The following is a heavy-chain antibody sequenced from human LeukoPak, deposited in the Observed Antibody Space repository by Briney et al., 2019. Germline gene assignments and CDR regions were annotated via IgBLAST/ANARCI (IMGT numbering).Heavy chain of an antibody. CDR1: GFTFSSYG. V-gene: IGHV3-23*01. D-gene: IGHD5-12*01. Sequence: GGSLRLSCAASGFTFSSYGMRWVRQAPGKGLEWVSAISGSGGSTYYADSVKGRFTISRDNSKNTLYLQMNSLRAEDTAVYYCAKEKGVIVAHGQAEFDYWGQGTLVTVSS. CDR2: ISGSGGST. CDR3: AKEKGVIVAHGQAEFDY. J-gene: IGHJ4*02.